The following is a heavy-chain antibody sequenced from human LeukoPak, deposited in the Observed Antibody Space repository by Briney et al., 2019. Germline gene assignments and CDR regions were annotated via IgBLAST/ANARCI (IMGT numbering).Heavy chain of an antibody. J-gene: IGHJ4*02. Sequence: SVKVSCKASGGTFSSYAISWVRQAPGQGLEWMGRIIPILGIANYAQKFQGRVTVTADKSTSTAYMELSSLRSEDTAVYYCAAYYDSSGYYGTGRYFDYWGQGTLVTVSS. CDR1: GGTFSSYA. V-gene: IGHV1-69*04. D-gene: IGHD3-22*01. CDR3: AAYYDSSGYYGTGRYFDY. CDR2: IIPILGIA.